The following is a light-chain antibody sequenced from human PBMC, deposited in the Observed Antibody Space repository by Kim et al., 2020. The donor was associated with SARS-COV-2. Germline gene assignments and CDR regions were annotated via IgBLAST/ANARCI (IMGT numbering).Light chain of an antibody. V-gene: IGLV6-57*03. Sequence: TTSCTRSGGSVASNFVQWYQQRPGSAPTTVITDDDQRPSGVPDRFSGSIDRTSNSASLTISGLKPEDEADYYCQSYDSTNQRWVFGGGTKLTVL. J-gene: IGLJ3*02. CDR2: DDD. CDR3: QSYDSTNQRWV. CDR1: GGSVASNF.